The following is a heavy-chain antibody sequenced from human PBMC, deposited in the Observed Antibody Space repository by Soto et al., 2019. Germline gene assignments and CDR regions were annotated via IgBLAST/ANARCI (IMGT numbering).Heavy chain of an antibody. Sequence: QVQLVQSGAEVKKPGSSVKVSCKASGGTFSSYAISWVRQAPGQGLEWMGGIIPIVGTANYAQKFQGRVTITADESTSTADMELSRLRSEDTAVYYCARGQVGRDTAMVTNWFDPWGQGTLVTVSS. J-gene: IGHJ5*02. CDR1: GGTFSSYA. CDR2: IIPIVGTA. CDR3: ARGQVGRDTAMVTNWFDP. D-gene: IGHD5-18*01. V-gene: IGHV1-69*01.